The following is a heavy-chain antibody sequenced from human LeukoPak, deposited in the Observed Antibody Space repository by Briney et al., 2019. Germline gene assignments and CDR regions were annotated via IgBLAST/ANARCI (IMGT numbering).Heavy chain of an antibody. D-gene: IGHD2-2*01. V-gene: IGHV3-23*01. CDR2: ISGGGGST. CDR3: TTQFFQTSPDFDY. CDR1: QFNFNSYG. Sequence: GGSLRLSCATSQFNFNSYGMTWVRQAPGKGLEWVSSISGGGGSTQYADSVQGRFTISRDNSKNTLYLQMNSLRADDTAVYYCTTQFFQTSPDFDYWGQGTLVTVSS. J-gene: IGHJ4*02.